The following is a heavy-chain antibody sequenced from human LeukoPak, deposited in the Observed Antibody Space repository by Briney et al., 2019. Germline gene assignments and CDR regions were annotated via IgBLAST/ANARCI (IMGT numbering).Heavy chain of an antibody. CDR1: GNTFTDYY. Sequence: AAVKVSCKASGNTFTDYYLNWVRQAPGQGLEWIGWINPKRGGTNYAQKFQGRVTMTRDTSISTAYMELNRPISDGSAVYYCARDKDGMDVWGQGSTVTVSS. CDR2: INPKRGGT. D-gene: IGHD2-15*01. CDR3: ARDKDGMDV. V-gene: IGHV1-2*02. J-gene: IGHJ6*02.